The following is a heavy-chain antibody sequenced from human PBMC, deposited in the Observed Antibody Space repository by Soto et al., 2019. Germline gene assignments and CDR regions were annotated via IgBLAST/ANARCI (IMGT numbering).Heavy chain of an antibody. J-gene: IGHJ6*02. CDR1: GFTFSDYW. Sequence: EMQLVESGGDLVQPGGSLRLSCAASGFTFSDYWMHWVRHAPGKGLVWVSRISSDGTGKTYADSVKGRFTISRDHVKNTLYLEMSSLRHEDTSVYYCAGSYGMGVWGPGTTGNVSS. V-gene: IGHV3-74*01. CDR3: AGSYGMGV. CDR2: ISSDGTGK. D-gene: IGHD3-10*01.